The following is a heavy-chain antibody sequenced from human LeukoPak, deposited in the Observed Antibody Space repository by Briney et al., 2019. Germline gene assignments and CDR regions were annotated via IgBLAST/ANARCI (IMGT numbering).Heavy chain of an antibody. CDR3: FATARGPEVDY. J-gene: IGHJ4*02. CDR2: ISYDGSNK. CDR1: GFTFSSYG. V-gene: IGHV3-30*03. Sequence: GGSLRLSCAASGFTFSSYGMHWVRQAPGKGLEWVAVISYDGSNKYYADSVKGRFTISRDNSKNTLYLQMNSLRAEDTAVYYCFATARGPEVDYWGQGTLVTVSS. D-gene: IGHD2-21*02.